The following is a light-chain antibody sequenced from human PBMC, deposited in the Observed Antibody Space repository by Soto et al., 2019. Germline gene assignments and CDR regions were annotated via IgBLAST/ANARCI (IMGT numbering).Light chain of an antibody. CDR2: GNS. CDR1: SSNIGAGYD. Sequence: QSVLTQPPSVSGAPGQRVTISCTGSSSNIGAGYDVHWYQQLPGTAPKLLIYGNSNRPSGVPDRFSGSKSGTSASLAITGLQAEDEADDYCQSYDSSLSVVFGGVTKLTVL. V-gene: IGLV1-40*01. J-gene: IGLJ2*01. CDR3: QSYDSSLSVV.